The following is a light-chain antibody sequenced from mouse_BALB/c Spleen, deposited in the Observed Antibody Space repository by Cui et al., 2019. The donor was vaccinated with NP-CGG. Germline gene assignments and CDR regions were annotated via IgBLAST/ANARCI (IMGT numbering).Light chain of an antibody. CDR3: ALCYSNHWV. J-gene: IGLJ1*01. V-gene: IGLV1*01. CDR2: GSN. Sequence: QAVVTQESVLTTSPGETVTLTCSSSTGAVTTSNYANWVQEKPDHLFTGLIGGSNNQAPRVPARFSGSLIGDKAALTITGAQTEDEAIYFCALCYSNHWVFGGGTKLTVL. CDR1: TGAVTTSNY.